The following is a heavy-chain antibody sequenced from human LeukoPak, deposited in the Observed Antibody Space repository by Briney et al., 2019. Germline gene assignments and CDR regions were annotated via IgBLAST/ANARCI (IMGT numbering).Heavy chain of an antibody. J-gene: IGHJ3*02. CDR1: GGSISSSSYY. D-gene: IGHD5-12*01. CDR2: IYYSGST. V-gene: IGHV4-39*07. CDR3: ARGGWKAFDI. Sequence: SETLSLTCTVSGGSISSSSYYWGLLRQPPGKGLEWIGSIYYSGSTYYNPSLKSRVTISVDTSKNQFSLQLSSVTAADTAVYYCARGGWKAFDIWGQGTMVTVSS.